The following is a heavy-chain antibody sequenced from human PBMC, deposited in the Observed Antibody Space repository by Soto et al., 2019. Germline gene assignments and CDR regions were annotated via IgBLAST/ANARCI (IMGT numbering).Heavy chain of an antibody. D-gene: IGHD2-2*01. CDR1: GYAISSGSY. J-gene: IGHJ5*02. Sequence: SETLSLTGAVCGYAISSGSYWDWIRQPPGKGLEWIGSIYHSGNTYFNPSLESRVTISVDTSKNQFSLKLSSVTAADTAVYYCVRAFLPNKEWLGPCGQGIFVAVSS. CDR2: IYHSGNT. V-gene: IGHV4-38-2*01. CDR3: VRAFLPNKEWLGP.